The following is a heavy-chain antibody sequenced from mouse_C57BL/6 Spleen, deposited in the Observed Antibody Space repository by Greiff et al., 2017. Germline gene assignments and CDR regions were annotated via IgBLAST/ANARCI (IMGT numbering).Heavy chain of an antibody. CDR2: INPNNGGT. D-gene: IGHD2-3*01. J-gene: IGHJ2*01. CDR3: ARKADGYYYFDY. Sequence: EVQLQESGPELVKPGASVKIPCKASGYTFTDYNMDWVKQSHGKSLEWIGDINPNNGGTIYNQKFKGKATLTVDKSSSTAYMELRSLTSEDTAVYYCARKADGYYYFDYWGQGTTLTVSS. CDR1: GYTFTDYN. V-gene: IGHV1-18*01.